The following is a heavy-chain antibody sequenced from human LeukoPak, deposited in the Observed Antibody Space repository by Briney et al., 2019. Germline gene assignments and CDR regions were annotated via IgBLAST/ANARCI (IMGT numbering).Heavy chain of an antibody. V-gene: IGHV3-74*01. CDR3: ARRFDY. J-gene: IGHJ4*02. Sequence: GGSLRLSCAASGITFSSYWMHWVRQAPGKGLVWVSRITSDGSNTNYADSVKGRFTISRDNAKNTLYLHMNSLRAEDTAVYYCARRFDYWGQGTLVTVSS. CDR1: GITFSSYW. CDR2: ITSDGSNT.